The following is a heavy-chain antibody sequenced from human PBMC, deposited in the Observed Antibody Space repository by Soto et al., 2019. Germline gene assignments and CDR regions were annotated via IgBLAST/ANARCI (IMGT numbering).Heavy chain of an antibody. V-gene: IGHV3-48*01. CDR2: ISSSSSTI. CDR3: TTDPLMLLWFGEQTSLYYGMDV. CDR1: GLTFSSYS. D-gene: IGHD3-10*01. Sequence: GGSLRLSCAASGLTFSSYSMNWVRQAPGKGLEWVSYISSSSSTIYYADSVKGRFTISRDNAKNSLYLQMNSLRAEDTAVYYCTTDPLMLLWFGEQTSLYYGMDVWGQGTTVTVSS. J-gene: IGHJ6*02.